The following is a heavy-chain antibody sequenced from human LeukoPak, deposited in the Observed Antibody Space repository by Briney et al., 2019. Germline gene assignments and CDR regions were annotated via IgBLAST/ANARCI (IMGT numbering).Heavy chain of an antibody. Sequence: GESLKISCKGSGYIFTTYWIAWVHQMPGKGLEWMGLIYPGDSDTRYSPSFQGQVTISADKSISTAYLQWSSLEASDTAMYYCARHGGSYDYDSWGQGTLVTVSS. J-gene: IGHJ4*02. CDR3: ARHGGSYDYDS. CDR2: IYPGDSDT. V-gene: IGHV5-51*07. D-gene: IGHD5-12*01. CDR1: GYIFTTYW.